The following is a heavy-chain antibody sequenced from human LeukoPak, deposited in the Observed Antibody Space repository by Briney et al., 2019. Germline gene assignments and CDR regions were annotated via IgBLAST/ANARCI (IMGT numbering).Heavy chain of an antibody. CDR2: ISSGSTTI. CDR3: ARRGSSWYYAFDI. J-gene: IGHJ3*02. D-gene: IGHD6-13*01. Sequence: GGSLRLSCAASGFTFSSYGMHWVRQAPGKGLEWVSYISSGSTTIYYADSVKGRFTISRDNAKNSLYLQMNSLRAEDTAVYYCARRGSSWYYAFDIWGQGTMVTVSS. V-gene: IGHV3-48*01. CDR1: GFTFSSYG.